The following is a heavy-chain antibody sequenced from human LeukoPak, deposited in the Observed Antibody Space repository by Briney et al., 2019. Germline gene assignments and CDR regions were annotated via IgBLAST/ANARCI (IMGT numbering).Heavy chain of an antibody. J-gene: IGHJ4*02. D-gene: IGHD2-21*02. CDR3: AKDPVVVVTAIRGSELDY. CDR2: ISGSGGNT. V-gene: IGHV3-23*01. CDR1: GFTFSSYD. Sequence: GGSLRLSCAASGFTFSSYDMSWVRQAPGKGLEWVSLISGSGGNTYYADSVKGRSTISRDNSKNTLYLQMNSLRAEDTAVYYCAKDPVVVVTAIRGSELDYWGQGTLVTVSS.